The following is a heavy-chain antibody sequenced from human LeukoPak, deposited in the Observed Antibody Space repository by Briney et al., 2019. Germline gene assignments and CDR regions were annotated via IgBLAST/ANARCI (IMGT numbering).Heavy chain of an antibody. V-gene: IGHV3-53*01. CDR2: IYSGGST. CDR1: GFTVSSNY. J-gene: IGHJ4*02. CDR3: AKKRGYNYGDFDY. D-gene: IGHD5-18*01. Sequence: GGSLRLSCAASGFTVSSNYMSWVRQAPGKGLEWVSVIYSGGSTYYADSVKGRFTISRDDSKNTLYLQMNSLRAEDTAVYYCAKKRGYNYGDFDYWGQGTLVTVSS.